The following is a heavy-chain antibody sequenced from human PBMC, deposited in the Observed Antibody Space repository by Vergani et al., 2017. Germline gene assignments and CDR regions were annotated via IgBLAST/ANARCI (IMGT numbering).Heavy chain of an antibody. J-gene: IGHJ4*02. Sequence: QVQLQQWGAGLLKHSETLSLTCAVYGGSFSGYYWSWIRQPPGKGLEWIGEINHSGSTNYNPSLKSRVTISVDTSKNQFSLKLSSVTAADTAVYYCARRDSSMVRAAHWYFDYWGQGTLVTVSS. V-gene: IGHV4-34*01. D-gene: IGHD3-10*01. CDR1: GGSFSGYY. CDR2: INHSGST. CDR3: ARRDSSMVRAAHWYFDY.